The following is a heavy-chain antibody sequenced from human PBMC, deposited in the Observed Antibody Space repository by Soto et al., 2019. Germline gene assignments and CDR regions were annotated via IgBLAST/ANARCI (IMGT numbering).Heavy chain of an antibody. J-gene: IGHJ3*02. Sequence: QVQLQESGPGLVKPSQTLSLTCTVSGGSISSGDYYWSWIRQPPGKGLEWIGYIYYSGSTYYNPSLKSRVTISVDTSKNQFSLKLSSVTAADTAVYYCARAVDIVLMVYPLGSAFDIWGQGTMVTVSS. CDR3: ARAVDIVLMVYPLGSAFDI. CDR1: GGSISSGDYY. V-gene: IGHV4-30-4*01. D-gene: IGHD2-8*01. CDR2: IYYSGST.